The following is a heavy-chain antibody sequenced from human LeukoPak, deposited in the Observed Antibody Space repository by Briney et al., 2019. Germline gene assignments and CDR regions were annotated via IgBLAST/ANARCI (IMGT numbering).Heavy chain of an antibody. Sequence: PGGSLRLSYAASGFTFSSYAMSWVRQAPGKGLEWVSGISGSGGSTYYADSVKGRFAISRDNSKNTLYLQMNSLRAEDTAVYYCAKDKGWGYSTYDYYGMDVWGQGTTVTVSS. CDR1: GFTFSSYA. J-gene: IGHJ6*02. CDR2: ISGSGGST. CDR3: AKDKGWGYSTYDYYGMDV. V-gene: IGHV3-23*01. D-gene: IGHD1-26*01.